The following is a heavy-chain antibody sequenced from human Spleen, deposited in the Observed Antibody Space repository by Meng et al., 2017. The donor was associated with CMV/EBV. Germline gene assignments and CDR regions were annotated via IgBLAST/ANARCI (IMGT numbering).Heavy chain of an antibody. J-gene: IGHJ4*02. D-gene: IGHD4-23*01. V-gene: IGHV1-69*04. CDR1: GTFSSYT. Sequence: GTFSSYTISWVRQAPGQGLEWMGRIIPILGIANYAQKFQGRVTITADKSTSTAYMELSSLRSEDTAVYYCARDLEIRTVVNPGGFDYWGQGTLVTVSS. CDR2: IIPILGIA. CDR3: ARDLEIRTVVNPGGFDY.